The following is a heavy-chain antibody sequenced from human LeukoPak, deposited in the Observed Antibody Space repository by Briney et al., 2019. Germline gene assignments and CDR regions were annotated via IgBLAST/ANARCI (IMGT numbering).Heavy chain of an antibody. CDR3: ARVHYYGSGLSSYFDY. Sequence: SETLSLTCTVYGDSMSNYYWSWIRQPPGKGLEWIGYIYYSGSTKYNPSLKSRVIISVDASKNQFSLKLSSVTAADTAVYYCARVHYYGSGLSSYFDYWGQGILVTVSS. CDR2: IYYSGST. D-gene: IGHD3-10*01. V-gene: IGHV4-59*01. CDR1: GDSMSNYY. J-gene: IGHJ4*02.